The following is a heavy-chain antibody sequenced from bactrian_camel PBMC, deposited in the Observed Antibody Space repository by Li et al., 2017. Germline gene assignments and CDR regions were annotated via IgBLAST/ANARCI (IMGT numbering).Heavy chain of an antibody. J-gene: IGHJ6*01. CDR3: ALRQSLYCAKRRPMRAADFDD. CDR1: GFTFDETD. V-gene: IGHV3S55*01. CDR2: IKTDGTT. Sequence: HVQLVESGGGSVEAGGSLRLSCTVSGFTFDETDMGWYRQAPGNECEEMPTIKTDGTTFYSDSVKGRFTISLDNAKIMVYLQLNSLKPEDTAMYYCALRQSLYCAKRRPMRAADFDDWGQGTQVTVS. D-gene: IGHD1*01.